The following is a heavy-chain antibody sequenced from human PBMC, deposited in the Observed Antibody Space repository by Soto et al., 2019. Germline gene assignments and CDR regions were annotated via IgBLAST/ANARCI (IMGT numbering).Heavy chain of an antibody. CDR3: ARGGYNWNYIWGDAFDI. CDR1: GGSISSGGYY. CDR2: TYYSGST. D-gene: IGHD1-7*01. J-gene: IGHJ3*02. Sequence: SETLSLTCTVSGGSISSGGYYWSWIRQHPGKGLEWIGYTYYSGSTYYNPSLKSRVTISVDTSKNQFSLKLSSVTAADTAVYYRARGGYNWNYIWGDAFDIWGQGTMVTVSS. V-gene: IGHV4-31*03.